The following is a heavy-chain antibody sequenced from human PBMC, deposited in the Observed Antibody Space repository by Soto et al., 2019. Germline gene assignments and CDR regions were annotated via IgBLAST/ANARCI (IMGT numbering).Heavy chain of an antibody. D-gene: IGHD6-19*01. CDR1: GDSLRGQS. CDR3: AREDSYGWSGESLDV. J-gene: IGHJ6*02. Sequence: QVQLQQWGAGLLKASETLSLTCAVVGDSLRGQSWNWIRQSPGKCLEWIGELDQSGGTNYNPSLKCRAIISGDTSKNQFSLTLTSVTAADTAVYYCAREDSYGWSGESLDVWGQGATVTVSS. V-gene: IGHV4-34*01. CDR2: LDQSGGT.